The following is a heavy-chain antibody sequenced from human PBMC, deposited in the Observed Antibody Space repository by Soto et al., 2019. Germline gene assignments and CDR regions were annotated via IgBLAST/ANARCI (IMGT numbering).Heavy chain of an antibody. CDR2: IYYSGSI. V-gene: IGHV4-59*12. Sequence: PSETLSLTCTVSGGSISSYYWSWIRQPPVKGLEWIGYIYYSGSINYNPSLKSRVTISVDTSKNQFSLKLSSVTAADTAVYYCARDPAYSKTGTISVGYYYGMDVWGQGTTVTVSS. CDR1: GGSISSYY. J-gene: IGHJ6*01. D-gene: IGHD1-7*01. CDR3: ARDPAYSKTGTISVGYYYGMDV.